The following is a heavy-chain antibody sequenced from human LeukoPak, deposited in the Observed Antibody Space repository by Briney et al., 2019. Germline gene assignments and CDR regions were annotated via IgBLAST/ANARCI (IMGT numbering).Heavy chain of an antibody. J-gene: IGHJ4*02. CDR2: INHSGST. D-gene: IGHD3-3*01. CDR3: ASCPVFGEIVY. Sequence: PSETLSLTCAVYGGSFSGYYWSWIRQPPGKGLEWIGEINHSGSTNYNPSLKSRVTISVDTSKNQFSLKLSSVTAADTAVYYCASCPVFGEIVYWGQGTLVTVSS. V-gene: IGHV4-34*01. CDR1: GGSFSGYY.